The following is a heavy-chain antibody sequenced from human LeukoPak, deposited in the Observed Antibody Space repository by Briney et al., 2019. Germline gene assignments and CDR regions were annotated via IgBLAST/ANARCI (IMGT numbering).Heavy chain of an antibody. CDR2: IYPGDSDT. D-gene: IGHD3-22*01. V-gene: IGHV5-51*01. J-gene: IGHJ4*02. Sequence: GESLKISCKGSGYSFTSYWIGWVRQMPGKGLEWMEIIYPGDSDTRYSPSFQGQVTISADKSISTAYLQWSSLKASDTAMYYCARQYYAYYDSSGYYIDYWGQGTLVTVSS. CDR1: GYSFTSYW. CDR3: ARQYYAYYDSSGYYIDY.